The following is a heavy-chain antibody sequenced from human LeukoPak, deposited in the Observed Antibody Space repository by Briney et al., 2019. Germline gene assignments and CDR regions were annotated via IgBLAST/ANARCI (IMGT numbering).Heavy chain of an antibody. D-gene: IGHD6-13*01. V-gene: IGHV3-7*03. CDR1: GFTFSSYW. J-gene: IGHJ4*02. CDR2: IKQDGSEK. CDR3: ARESVAAAGTSFDY. Sequence: PGGSLRLSCAASGFTFSSYWMSWVRQAPGKGLEWVANIKQDGSEKYYLDSVKGRFTISRDNAKNSLYLQMNSLRAEDTAVYYCARESVAAAGTSFDYWGQGTLVTVSS.